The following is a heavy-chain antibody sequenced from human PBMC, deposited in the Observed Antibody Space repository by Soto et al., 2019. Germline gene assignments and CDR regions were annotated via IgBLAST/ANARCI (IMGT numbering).Heavy chain of an antibody. Sequence: SETLSLTCAVSGYSISSGYYWGWIRQPPGKGLEWIGSIYHSGSTYYNPSLKSRVTISVDTSKNQFSLKLSSVTAADTAVYYCASVTYSGSYYGGLDYWGQGTLVTVSS. J-gene: IGHJ4*02. CDR3: ASVTYSGSYYGGLDY. D-gene: IGHD1-26*01. CDR1: GYSISSGYY. V-gene: IGHV4-38-2*01. CDR2: IYHSGST.